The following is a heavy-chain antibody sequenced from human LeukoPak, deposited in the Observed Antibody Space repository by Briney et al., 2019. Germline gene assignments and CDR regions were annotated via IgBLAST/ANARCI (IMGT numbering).Heavy chain of an antibody. J-gene: IGHJ5*02. V-gene: IGHV1-46*01. CDR1: GYTFTSYY. Sequence: ASVKVSCKASGYTFTSYYMNLERQAPGQGLEWMGKIKPSDGSTDYAQKFQGRVTMTSDTSTSTVYMELSSLRSEDTAVYYCARGWWGTDYGWTNWFDPWGQGTLVTVSS. CDR3: ARGWWGTDYGWTNWFDP. CDR2: IKPSDGST. D-gene: IGHD4-17*01.